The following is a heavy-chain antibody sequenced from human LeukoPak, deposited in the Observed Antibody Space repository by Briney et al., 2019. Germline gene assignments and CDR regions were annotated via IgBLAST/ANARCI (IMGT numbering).Heavy chain of an antibody. Sequence: GGSLRLSCAASGFTFRSYAMSWVRQAPGKGLEWVSAISAGGGTTYYADSVKGRFTISRDNSKNTLYLQMNSLRAEDTAVYYCAKSSERVGAASTYYYYFYMDVWGKGTTVTVSS. CDR2: ISAGGGTT. D-gene: IGHD1-26*01. V-gene: IGHV3-23*01. J-gene: IGHJ6*03. CDR3: AKSSERVGAASTYYYYFYMDV. CDR1: GFTFRSYA.